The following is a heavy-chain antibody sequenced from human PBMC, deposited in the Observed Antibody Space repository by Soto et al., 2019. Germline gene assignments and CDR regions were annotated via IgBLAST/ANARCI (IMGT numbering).Heavy chain of an antibody. Sequence: SETLSLTCTVSGDSISRGDYYWSWIRRPPGKGLEWIGYIYYSGSTNYNPSLKSRVTISVDTSKNQFSLKLSSVTAADTAVYYCARLWIFPPRFDPWGQGTLVTSPQ. CDR2: IYYSGST. CDR3: ARLWIFPPRFDP. CDR1: GDSISRGDYY. J-gene: IGHJ5*02. V-gene: IGHV4-30-4*01. D-gene: IGHD3-3*01.